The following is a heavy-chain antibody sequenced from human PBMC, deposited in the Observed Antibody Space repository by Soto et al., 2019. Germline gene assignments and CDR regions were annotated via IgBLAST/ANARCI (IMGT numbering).Heavy chain of an antibody. CDR3: ARHEYCTSTSCSKGFDH. J-gene: IGHJ4*02. D-gene: IGHD2-2*01. V-gene: IGHV4-39*01. CDR2: IYYSGSS. CDR1: GGSINSSSFY. Sequence: SETLSLTCTVSGGSINSSSFYWGWIRQPPGKGLEWIGNIYYSGSSYYNPSLKNRVSISVDTSTNQFSLKVSSVTAADTAVYHCARHEYCTSTSCSKGFDHWGQGALVTVSS.